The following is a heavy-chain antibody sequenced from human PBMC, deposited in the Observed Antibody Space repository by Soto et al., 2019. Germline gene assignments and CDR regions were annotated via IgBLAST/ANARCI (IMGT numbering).Heavy chain of an antibody. CDR3: VKEGSGWHAFGI. CDR2: ISAYNGNT. D-gene: IGHD6-19*01. J-gene: IGHJ3*02. CDR1: GYTFTSYG. V-gene: IGHV1-18*01. Sequence: QVPLVQSGAEVKKPGASVKVSCKASGYTFTSYGISWVRQAPGQGLERMGWISAYNGNTSYAQKLQDRVTMPTHTSRSTAYMELRSLRSDHTAVYYCVKEGSGWHAFGIWGQGTMVTVSS.